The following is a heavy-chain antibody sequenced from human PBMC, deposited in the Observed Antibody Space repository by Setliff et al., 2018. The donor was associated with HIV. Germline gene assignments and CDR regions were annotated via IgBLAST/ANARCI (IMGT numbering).Heavy chain of an antibody. CDR2: IYTSSSTI. Sequence: GGSLRLSCVGSGFTFSTYSMSWVRQVPGKGLEWIAYIYTSSSTIHYGDSVKGRFTISRDNAKNSVYLQMNSLRAEDTAVYYCARREYNYVPRAFDPWGQGTMVTVSS. CDR1: GFTFSTYS. CDR3: ARREYNYVPRAFDP. J-gene: IGHJ3*01. D-gene: IGHD3-10*02. V-gene: IGHV3-48*01.